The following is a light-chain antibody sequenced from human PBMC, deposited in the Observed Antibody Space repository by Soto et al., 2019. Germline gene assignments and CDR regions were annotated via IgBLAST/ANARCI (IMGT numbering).Light chain of an antibody. CDR3: QQYSSSGT. CDR2: GAS. Sequence: ETVLTQSPGTLSLSPGERATLSCRASQSVSNDYLAWYQQKPGQAPRLIIYGASNRATGIPDRFSGSGSGTDFPLTISRLEPEDFEVYYCQQYSSSGTFG. J-gene: IGKJ1*01. V-gene: IGKV3-20*01. CDR1: QSVSNDY.